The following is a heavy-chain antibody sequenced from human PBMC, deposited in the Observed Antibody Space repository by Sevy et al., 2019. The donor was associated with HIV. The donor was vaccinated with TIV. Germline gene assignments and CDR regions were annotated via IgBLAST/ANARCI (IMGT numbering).Heavy chain of an antibody. CDR3: ANDLPPSATTGPHFDY. CDR2: ISNSGSNI. V-gene: IGHV3-48*03. D-gene: IGHD3-3*01. CDR1: GFTFSSYE. Sequence: GGSLRLSCTASGFTFSSYEMNWVRQDPGKGLEWVSYISNSGSNIHYSDSVKGRFTICRDNAKNSLYLQINSLRAEDTAAYYCANDLPPSATTGPHFDYWGRGTLVTVSS. J-gene: IGHJ4*02.